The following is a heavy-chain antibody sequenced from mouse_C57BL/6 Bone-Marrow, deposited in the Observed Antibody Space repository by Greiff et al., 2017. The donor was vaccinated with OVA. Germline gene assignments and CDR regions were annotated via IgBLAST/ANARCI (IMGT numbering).Heavy chain of an antibody. J-gene: IGHJ2*01. D-gene: IGHD1-1*01. V-gene: IGHV1-9*01. Sequence: QVQLKESGAELLKPGASVKLSCKATGSTFTGYWIEWVKQRPGHGLEWIGEIVPGSGRTNYNEKFKGKATFTADPSSNTAYMQLSSLTTEDSAIYYCARNPFYYYALVLVDYWGQGTTLTVSS. CDR3: ARNPFYYYALVLVDY. CDR1: GSTFTGYW. CDR2: IVPGSGRT.